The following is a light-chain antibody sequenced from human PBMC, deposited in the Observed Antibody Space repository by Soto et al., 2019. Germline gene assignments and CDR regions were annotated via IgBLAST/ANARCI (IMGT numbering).Light chain of an antibody. CDR1: QSINIY. CDR3: HHYNSY. Sequence: DIEMTQSPSSLSASVGDSVTLTCRASQSINIYLSWYQQKPGKPAKLLINVASTLQGGVPSRFSCSGSGTEFTLTISSLQPDDFATYYCHHYNSYFGGGTKVDIK. CDR2: VAS. J-gene: IGKJ4*01. V-gene: IGKV1-39*01.